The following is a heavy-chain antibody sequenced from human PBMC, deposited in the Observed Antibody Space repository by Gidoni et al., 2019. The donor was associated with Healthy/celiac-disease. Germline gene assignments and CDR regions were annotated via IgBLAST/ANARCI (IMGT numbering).Heavy chain of an antibody. V-gene: IGHV4-4*07. CDR1: GGSISSYY. D-gene: IGHD2-2*01. CDR3: AREIVVVPAAVCFDY. J-gene: IGHJ4*02. Sequence: QVQLPESGPGLVKPSETLSLTCTVSGGSISSYYWSWIRPPAGKGLAWIGRIYTSGSTNYNPSLKSRVTMSVDTSKNQFSLKLSSVTAADTAVYYCAREIVVVPAAVCFDYWGQGTLVTVSS. CDR2: IYTSGST.